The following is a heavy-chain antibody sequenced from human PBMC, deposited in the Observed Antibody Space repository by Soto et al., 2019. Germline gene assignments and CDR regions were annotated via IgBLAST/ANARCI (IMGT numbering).Heavy chain of an antibody. CDR1: GYTFTSYG. J-gene: IGHJ5*02. CDR3: AREGPYYDFWSGFNWFDT. CDR2: ISAYNGNT. Sequence: GASVKVSCKASGYTFTSYGISWVRQAPGQGLEWMGWISAYNGNTNYAQKLQGRVTMTTDTSTRTAYMELRSLRSDDTAVYYCAREGPYYDFWSGFNWFDTWGQGTRVTVSS. V-gene: IGHV1-18*01. D-gene: IGHD3-3*01.